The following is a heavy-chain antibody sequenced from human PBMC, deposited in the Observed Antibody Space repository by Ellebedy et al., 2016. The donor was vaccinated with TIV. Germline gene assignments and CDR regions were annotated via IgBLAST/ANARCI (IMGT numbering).Heavy chain of an antibody. Sequence: MPSETLSLTCTVSGDSVSSGGNYWSCIRQHPGKGLEWIGYIHHSGSTYQNPSLKSRVTISLDTSKNEFSLRLNSVTAADTAVYYCATGLGVGGYWGQGTLVTVSS. J-gene: IGHJ4*02. CDR2: IHHSGST. V-gene: IGHV4-31*03. CDR1: GDSVSSGGNY. CDR3: ATGLGVGGY. D-gene: IGHD2-21*01.